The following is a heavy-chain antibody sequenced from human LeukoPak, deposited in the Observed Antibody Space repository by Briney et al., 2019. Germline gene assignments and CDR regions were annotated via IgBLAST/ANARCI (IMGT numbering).Heavy chain of an antibody. CDR1: DYSISSGYY. Sequence: PSETLSLTCAVSDYSISSGYYWAWIRQPPGKGLEWIGSIYHSGSTSYNPSLKSRVTISVDTSNNQFSLKLSSVAATDTAVYYCARNSSRTGVGVTSDYWYFDLWGRGTLVTVSS. CDR3: ARNSSRTGVGVTSDYWYFDL. CDR2: IYHSGST. D-gene: IGHD1-26*01. V-gene: IGHV4-38-2*01. J-gene: IGHJ2*01.